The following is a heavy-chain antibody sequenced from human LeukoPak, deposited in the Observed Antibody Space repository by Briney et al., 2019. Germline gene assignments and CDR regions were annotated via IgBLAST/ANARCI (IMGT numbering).Heavy chain of an antibody. CDR2: ISSSGSTI. V-gene: IGHV3-48*03. Sequence: GGSLRLSCAASGFTFSSYEVNWVRQAPGKGLEWVSYISSSGSTIYYADSVKGRFTISRDNAKNSLYLQMNSLRAEDTAVYYCARYFTYGSGSYYNGGFDYWGQGTLVTVSS. D-gene: IGHD3-10*01. CDR1: GFTFSSYE. CDR3: ARYFTYGSGSYYNGGFDY. J-gene: IGHJ4*02.